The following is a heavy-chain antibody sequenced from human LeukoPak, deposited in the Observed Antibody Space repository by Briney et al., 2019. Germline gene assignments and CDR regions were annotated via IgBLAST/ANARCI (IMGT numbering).Heavy chain of an antibody. CDR2: ISGSGGST. D-gene: IGHD2-2*01. CDR1: GFTFSSYA. J-gene: IGHJ3*02. Sequence: QTGGSLRLSCAASGFTFSSYAMSWVRQAPGKGLEWVSAISGSGGSTYYADSVKGRFTISRDNSKNTLYLQMNSLRAEDTAVYYCAKDGCSSTSCYLGAFDIWGQGTMVTVSS. CDR3: AKDGCSSTSCYLGAFDI. V-gene: IGHV3-23*01.